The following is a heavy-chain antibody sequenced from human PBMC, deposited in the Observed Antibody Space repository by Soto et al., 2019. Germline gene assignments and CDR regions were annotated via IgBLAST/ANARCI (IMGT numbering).Heavy chain of an antibody. Sequence: SETLSLTCTVSGGSISSSYWSWIRQPPGKGLEWIGYIYYSGSTNYNPSLKSRVTISVDTSKNQFSLKLSSVTAADTAVYYCARDKRITIFGVVIEGDPTDYYGMDVWGQGTTVTVSS. CDR2: IYYSGST. CDR1: GGSISSSY. V-gene: IGHV4-59*12. J-gene: IGHJ6*02. CDR3: ARDKRITIFGVVIEGDPTDYYGMDV. D-gene: IGHD3-3*01.